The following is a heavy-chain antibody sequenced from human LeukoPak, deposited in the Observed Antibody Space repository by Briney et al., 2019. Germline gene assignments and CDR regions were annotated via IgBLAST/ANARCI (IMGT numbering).Heavy chain of an antibody. V-gene: IGHV1-18*01. CDR3: ARDLYYYGSGSYYRFDY. CDR2: ISAYNGNT. D-gene: IGHD3-10*01. CDR1: GDTFIIND. Sequence: ASVKVSCKASGDTFIINDINWVRQAPGQGLEWMGWISAYNGNTNYAQKLQGRVTMTTDTSTSTAYMELRSLRSDDTAVYYCARDLYYYGSGSYYRFDYWGQGTLVTVSS. J-gene: IGHJ4*02.